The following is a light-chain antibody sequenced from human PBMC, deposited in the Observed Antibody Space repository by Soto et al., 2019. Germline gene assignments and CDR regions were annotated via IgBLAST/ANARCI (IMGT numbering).Light chain of an antibody. V-gene: IGKV1-39*01. CDR2: AAS. J-gene: IGKJ4*01. CDR3: QQSYSTPLT. CDR1: QSISSY. Sequence: IQMSQSPSCLSAAMGDRVTITFRASQSISSYLNWYQQKPGKAPKLLIYAASSLQSGVPSRFSGSGSGTDFTLTISSLQPEDFATYYCQQSYSTPLTFGGGTKVDIK.